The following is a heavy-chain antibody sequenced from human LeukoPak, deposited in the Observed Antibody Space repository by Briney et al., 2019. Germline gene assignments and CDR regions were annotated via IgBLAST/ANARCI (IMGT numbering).Heavy chain of an antibody. CDR3: ANGNYYGSGRFDY. CDR2: ISYDGSNE. Sequence: PGGSLRLSCAASGLTFSNHGMHWVRQAPGKGLEWVAVISYDGSNEYYADSVKGRFTISRDNSKNTLYLQMNSLRAEDTAVYYCANGNYYGSGRFDYWGQGTLVTVSS. J-gene: IGHJ4*02. D-gene: IGHD3-10*01. V-gene: IGHV3-30*18. CDR1: GLTFSNHG.